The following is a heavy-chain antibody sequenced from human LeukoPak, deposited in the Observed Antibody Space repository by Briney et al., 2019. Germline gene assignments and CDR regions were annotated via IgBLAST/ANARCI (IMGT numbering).Heavy chain of an antibody. D-gene: IGHD2-2*01. V-gene: IGHV4-38-2*02. CDR2: MFHSGRT. CDR1: GYSISSGYY. Sequence: PSETLSLTCSVSGYSISSGYYWGWIRQPPGKGLEWIGSMFHSGRTYFNPSLRNRVAISVDTSKNQFSLKLSSVTAADTAVYYCARDRFIQVPAATGDAFDIWGQGTMVTVSS. CDR3: ARDRFIQVPAATGDAFDI. J-gene: IGHJ3*02.